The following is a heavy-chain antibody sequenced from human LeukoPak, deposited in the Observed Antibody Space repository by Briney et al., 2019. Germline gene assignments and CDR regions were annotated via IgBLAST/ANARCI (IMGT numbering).Heavy chain of an antibody. Sequence: RPGGSLRLSCAASGFTFSTYWMHWVRQAPGKGPVWVSRIKSDGSTNYADSVKGRFTISRDNAKNTVSLQMNSLRPEDTGVYYCARAPSEIGGYYPEYFRHWGQGTLVTVSS. V-gene: IGHV3-74*01. CDR3: ARAPSEIGGYYPEYFRH. CDR2: IKSDGST. CDR1: GFTFSTYW. J-gene: IGHJ1*01. D-gene: IGHD3-22*01.